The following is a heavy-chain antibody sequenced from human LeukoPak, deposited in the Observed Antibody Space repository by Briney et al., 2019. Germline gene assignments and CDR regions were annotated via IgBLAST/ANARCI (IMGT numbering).Heavy chain of an antibody. D-gene: IGHD4-17*01. Sequence: PSETLSLTCAVYGGSFSGYYWSWIRQPPGKGLEWIGEINHSGSTNYNPSLKSRVTISVDTSKNQFSLKLSSVTAADTAVYYCAREMTTVTTSSDYYYYMDVWGKGTTVTVSS. CDR1: GGSFSGYY. J-gene: IGHJ6*03. CDR2: INHSGST. CDR3: AREMTTVTTSSDYYYYMDV. V-gene: IGHV4-34*01.